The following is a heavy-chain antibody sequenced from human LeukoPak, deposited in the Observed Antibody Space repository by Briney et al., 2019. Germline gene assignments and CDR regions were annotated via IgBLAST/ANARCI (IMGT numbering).Heavy chain of an antibody. CDR1: GGSISSYY. CDR3: ARAHTSNWYMDY. J-gene: IGHJ4*02. Sequence: KPSETLSPTCSVSGGSISSYYWSWIRQPPGKGLEWIGYIFYSGSSNYNPSLKSRVTMSVDTSENQLSLKLRSVTAADTALYYCARAHTSNWYMDYWGQGTLVTVSS. V-gene: IGHV4-59*01. CDR2: IFYSGSS. D-gene: IGHD6-13*01.